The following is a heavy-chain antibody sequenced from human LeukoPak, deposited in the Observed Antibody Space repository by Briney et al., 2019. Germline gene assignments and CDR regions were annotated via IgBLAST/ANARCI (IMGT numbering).Heavy chain of an antibody. D-gene: IGHD3-10*01. J-gene: IGHJ5*02. CDR1: GGSISSYY. CDR3: ARDCRITMVRGVMGWFDP. CDR2: IYTSGST. Sequence: SETLFLTCTVSGGSISSYYWSWIRQPAGKGLEWIGRIYTSGSTNYNPSLKSRVTMSVDTSKNQFSLKLSSVTAADTAVYYCARDCRITMVRGVMGWFDPWGQGTLVTVSS. V-gene: IGHV4-4*07.